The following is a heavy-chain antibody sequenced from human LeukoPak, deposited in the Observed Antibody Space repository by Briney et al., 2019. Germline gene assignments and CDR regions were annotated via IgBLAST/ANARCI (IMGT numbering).Heavy chain of an antibody. CDR2: INPSGGST. V-gene: IGHV1-46*01. Sequence: ASVKVSCKASGYTFTSYYMHWVRQAPGQGLEWMGIINPSGGSTSYAQKFQGRVTMTRDMSTSTVYMELSSLRSEDTAVYYCARAAATLPRYNWFDPWGQGTLVTVSS. CDR1: GYTFTSYY. D-gene: IGHD2-15*01. CDR3: ARAAATLPRYNWFDP. J-gene: IGHJ5*02.